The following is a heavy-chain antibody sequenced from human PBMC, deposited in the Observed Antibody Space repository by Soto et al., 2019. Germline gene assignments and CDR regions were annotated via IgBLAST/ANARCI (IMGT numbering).Heavy chain of an antibody. J-gene: IGHJ5*02. CDR1: GFTFSNAW. CDR2: SKSKTDGGTI. V-gene: IGHV3-15*01. Sequence: GGSLRLSCVASGFTFSNAWMSWVRQAPGKGLEWVGRSKSKTDGGTIDYAAPVKGRFSISRDDSKNTLSLEMNSLKAEDTAVYYCIERRGRYKGIVLTTWAQGPPFPVSS. D-gene: IGHD3-16*02. CDR3: IERRGRYKGIVLTT.